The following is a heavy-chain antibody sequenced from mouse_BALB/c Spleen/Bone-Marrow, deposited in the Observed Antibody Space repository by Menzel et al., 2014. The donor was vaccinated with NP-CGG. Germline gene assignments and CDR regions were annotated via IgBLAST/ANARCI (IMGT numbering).Heavy chain of an antibody. Sequence: VQLQQSGTVLTRPGASVKMSCKASGYSFTSYWMHWVKQRPGQGLEWIGAIYPGNSDTSYSQKFKGKAKLTAVTSATTAYMEFSSLTNEDSAVYYCTRVTMAMDYWGQGTSVTVSS. D-gene: IGHD1-1*02. CDR2: IYPGNSDT. V-gene: IGHV1-5*01. J-gene: IGHJ4*01. CDR1: GYSFTSYW. CDR3: TRVTMAMDY.